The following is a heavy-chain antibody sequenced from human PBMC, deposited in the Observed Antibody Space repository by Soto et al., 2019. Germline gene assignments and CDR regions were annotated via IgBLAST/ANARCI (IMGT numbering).Heavy chain of an antibody. CDR1: GGSFSGYY. V-gene: IGHV4-34*01. CDR3: ARKGGYCSGGSCYQVNYYYMAV. CDR2: INHSGST. J-gene: IGHJ6*03. D-gene: IGHD2-15*01. Sequence: SETLSLTCAVYGGSFSGYYWSWIRQPPGKGLEWIGEINHSGSTNYNPSLKSRVTISVDTSKNQFSLKLSSVTAADTAVYYCARKGGYCSGGSCYQVNYYYMAVWGKGTTVTVSS.